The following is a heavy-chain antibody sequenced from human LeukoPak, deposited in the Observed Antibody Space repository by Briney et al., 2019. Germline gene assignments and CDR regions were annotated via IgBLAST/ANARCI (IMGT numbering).Heavy chain of an antibody. J-gene: IGHJ4*02. CDR3: ARGLTPYSNLVVGY. V-gene: IGHV4-34*01. CDR2: INHSGST. Sequence: WETLSLTCAVYGGSFSGYYWSWIRQPPGKGLEWIGEINHSGSTNYNVSLKSRVTISVDTSKKQFSLKMSSVTAADTAVYYCARGLTPYSNLVVGYWGQGTLVTVSS. D-gene: IGHD4-11*01. CDR1: GGSFSGYY.